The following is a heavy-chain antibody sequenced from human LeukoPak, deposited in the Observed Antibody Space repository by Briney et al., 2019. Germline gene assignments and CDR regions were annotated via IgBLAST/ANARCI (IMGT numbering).Heavy chain of an antibody. Sequence: GAALQISWEGSGSIFTSYWISWGREVPGKGLEWMGRIDPSDSYTNYSPSFEGHVTISADKSISTAYLQWSSLKASDTAMYYCARLDYYYGMDVWGKGTTVTVSS. V-gene: IGHV5-10-1*01. CDR3: ARLDYYYGMDV. CDR2: IDPSDSYT. CDR1: GSIFTSYW. J-gene: IGHJ6*04.